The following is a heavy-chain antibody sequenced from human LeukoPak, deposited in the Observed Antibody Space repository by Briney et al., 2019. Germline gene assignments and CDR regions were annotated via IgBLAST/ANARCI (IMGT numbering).Heavy chain of an antibody. CDR3: VTTVTTPPRFDY. J-gene: IGHJ4*02. Sequence: PSETLSLTCAVSGGSISSNSYYWGWIRQPPGKGLEWIGSIYYSGSTYYNPSLKSRVTISVDTSKNQFSLKLSSVTAADTAVYYCVTTVTTPPRFDYWGQGTLVTVSS. V-gene: IGHV4-39*01. D-gene: IGHD4-17*01. CDR2: IYYSGST. CDR1: GGSISSNSYY.